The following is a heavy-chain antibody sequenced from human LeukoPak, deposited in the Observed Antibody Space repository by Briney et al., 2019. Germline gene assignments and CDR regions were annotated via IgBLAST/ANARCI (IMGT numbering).Heavy chain of an antibody. Sequence: SETLSLTCTVSGGSISSGGDYCSWIRQHPGKGLEWIGYIYYSGSTYYNPSLKSRATISVDTSKNQFSLKLSSVTAADTAVYYCARYYYGSGPLYGMDVWGKGTTVTVSS. CDR3: ARYYYGSGPLYGMDV. CDR2: IYYSGST. J-gene: IGHJ6*04. V-gene: IGHV4-31*03. D-gene: IGHD3-10*01. CDR1: GGSISSGGDY.